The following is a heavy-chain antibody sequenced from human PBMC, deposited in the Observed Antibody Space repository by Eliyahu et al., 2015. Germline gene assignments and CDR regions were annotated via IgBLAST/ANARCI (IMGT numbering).Heavy chain of an antibody. CDR3: AREGYCSSTSCHHGAWFDP. CDR1: GGSISSSSYY. Sequence: QLQLQESGPGLVKPSETLSLTCTVSGGSISSSSYYWGWXRQPPGKGLEWIGSIYYSGSTYYNPSLKSRVTISVDTSKNQFSLKLSSVTAADTAVYYCAREGYCSSTSCHHGAWFDPWGQGTLVTVSS. D-gene: IGHD2-2*01. CDR2: IYYSGST. J-gene: IGHJ5*02. V-gene: IGHV4-39*01.